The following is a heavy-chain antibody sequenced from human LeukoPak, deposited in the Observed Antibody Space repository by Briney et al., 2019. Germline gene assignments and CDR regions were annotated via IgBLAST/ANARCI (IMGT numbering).Heavy chain of an antibody. Sequence: GGSLKISCKASGYSFIDYWIGWVRQMPGKGLEWMGIIYPGDSDTRYSPSFEGQVTISSDKSITTAYLQWSSLKASDTAMYYCAKSNRGDGYNYWFDPWGQGTLVTVSS. CDR1: GYSFIDYW. J-gene: IGHJ5*02. V-gene: IGHV5-51*01. CDR3: AKSNRGDGYNYWFDP. D-gene: IGHD5-24*01. CDR2: IYPGDSDT.